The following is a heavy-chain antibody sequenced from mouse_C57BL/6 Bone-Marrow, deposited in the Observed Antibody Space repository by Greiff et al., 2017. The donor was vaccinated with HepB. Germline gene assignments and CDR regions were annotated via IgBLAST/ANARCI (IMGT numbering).Heavy chain of an antibody. CDR3: ARKSITTVVEDYYAMDY. CDR1: GYTFTSYG. D-gene: IGHD1-1*01. V-gene: IGHV1-81*01. Sequence: VKVVESGAELARPGASVKLSCKASGYTFTSYGISWVKQRTGKGLEWIGEIYPRSGNTYYNEKFKGKATLTADKSSSTAYMGIRSLTSEDSAVYFCARKSITTVVEDYYAMDYWGQGTSVTVSS. J-gene: IGHJ4*01. CDR2: IYPRSGNT.